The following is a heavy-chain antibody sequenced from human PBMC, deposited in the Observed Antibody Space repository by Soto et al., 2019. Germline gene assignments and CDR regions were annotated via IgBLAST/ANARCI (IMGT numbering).Heavy chain of an antibody. CDR2: IYYSGST. J-gene: IGHJ6*02. CDR3: ARDQVVVAATSSYYYYYGMDV. V-gene: IGHV4-30-4*01. D-gene: IGHD2-15*01. CDR1: GGSISSGDYY. Sequence: QVQLQESGPGLVKPSQTLSLTCTVSGGSISSGDYYWSWIRQPPGKGLEWIGYIYYSGSTYYNPSLKSRVTISVDTSKNQFSPKLRSVTAADTAVYYCARDQVVVAATSSYYYYYGMDVWGQGTTVTVSS.